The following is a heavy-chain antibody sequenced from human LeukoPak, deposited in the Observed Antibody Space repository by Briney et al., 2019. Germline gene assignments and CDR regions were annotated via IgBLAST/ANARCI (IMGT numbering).Heavy chain of an antibody. J-gene: IGHJ5*02. Sequence: ASVKVSCKASGYTFTGYYMHWVRQAPGQGLEWMGWINPNSGGTNYAQKFQGRVTMTRDTSISTAYMVLSRLRSDDTAVYYCASVPGIAVAGDWFDPWGQGTLVTVSS. D-gene: IGHD6-19*01. V-gene: IGHV1-2*02. CDR1: GYTFTGYY. CDR2: INPNSGGT. CDR3: ASVPGIAVAGDWFDP.